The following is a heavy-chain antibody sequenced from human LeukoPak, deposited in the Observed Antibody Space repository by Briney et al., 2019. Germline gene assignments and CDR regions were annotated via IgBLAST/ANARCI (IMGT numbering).Heavy chain of an antibody. D-gene: IGHD2-15*01. CDR1: GFTFSSYS. J-gene: IGHJ4*02. Sequence: GGSLRLSCAASGFTFSSYSMNWVRRAPGKGLEWVSSISSGSTYIYYADSVKGRFTISRDNAKNSLYLQMNSLRAEDTAVYYCARDFHLVAANPWGQGTLVTISS. CDR3: ARDFHLVAANP. V-gene: IGHV3-21*01. CDR2: ISSGSTYI.